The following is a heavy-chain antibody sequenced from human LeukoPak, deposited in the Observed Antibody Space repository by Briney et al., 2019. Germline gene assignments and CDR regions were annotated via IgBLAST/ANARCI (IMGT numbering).Heavy chain of an antibody. V-gene: IGHV1-8*01. Sequence: ASVKVSCKASGYTFTSYDINWVRQATGQGLEWMGWMNPNSGNTGYAQKFQGRVTMTRNTSISTAYMELSSLRSEDTAVYYCARARAYLWEHPHYFDYWGQGTLVTVSS. CDR3: ARARAYLWEHPHYFDY. CDR1: GYTFTSYD. CDR2: MNPNSGNT. J-gene: IGHJ4*02. D-gene: IGHD1-26*01.